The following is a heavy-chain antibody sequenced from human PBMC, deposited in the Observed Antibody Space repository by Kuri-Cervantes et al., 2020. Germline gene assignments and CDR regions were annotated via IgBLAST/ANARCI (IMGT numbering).Heavy chain of an antibody. Sequence: SETLSLTCAVSGYSISSDYYWGWIRQPPGKGLEWIWYIYYSGSTNYNPSLKSRVTISVDTSKNQFSLKLSSVTAADTAVYYCAQDIGGTGHYAWGQGTMVTVSS. CDR3: AQDIGGTGHYA. D-gene: IGHD2-15*01. V-gene: IGHV4-59*13. CDR2: IYYSGST. J-gene: IGHJ3*01. CDR1: GYSISSDYY.